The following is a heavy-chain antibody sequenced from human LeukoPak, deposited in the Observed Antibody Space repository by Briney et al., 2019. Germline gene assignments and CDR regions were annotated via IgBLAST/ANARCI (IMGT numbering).Heavy chain of an antibody. CDR1: GFIFSDYY. V-gene: IGHV3-11*03. D-gene: IGHD6-6*01. J-gene: IGHJ4*02. Sequence: GGSLRLSCAASGFIFSDYYMSWIRQAPGKGLEWVSYISSGSSYTSYADSVKGRFTVSRDNAKNPLYVQMNSLRAEDTAIYYCARRSTGSYSSCFDYWGQGTLVTVSS. CDR3: ARRSTGSYSSCFDY. CDR2: ISSGSSYT.